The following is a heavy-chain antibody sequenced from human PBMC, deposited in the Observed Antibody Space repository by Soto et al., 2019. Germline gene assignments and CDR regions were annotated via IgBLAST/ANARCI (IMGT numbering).Heavy chain of an antibody. CDR2: MSYDGNIK. Sequence: QVQLVESGGGVVQPGRSLRLSCAASGFTFSTYGLHWVRQAPGKGLEWVAVMSYDGNIKYYADSVKGRFTISRDNSKNTLYLQMNSLRAENTAIYYCAKSAFCSGGNCYWYFDLWGRGTLVTVSS. D-gene: IGHD2-15*01. V-gene: IGHV3-30*18. CDR1: GFTFSTYG. J-gene: IGHJ2*01. CDR3: AKSAFCSGGNCYWYFDL.